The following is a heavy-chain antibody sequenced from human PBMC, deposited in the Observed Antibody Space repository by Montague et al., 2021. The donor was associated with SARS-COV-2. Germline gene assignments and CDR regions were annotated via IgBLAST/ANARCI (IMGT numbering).Heavy chain of an antibody. Sequence: SETLSLTCTVSGGSTSSYYWSWIRQPPGKGLEWIGYIYYSGSTNYNPSLKSRVTISVDTSKNQFSLKLSSVTAADTAVYYCARAYYDSSGYYGYFDYWGQGTLVTVSS. CDR2: IYYSGST. CDR3: ARAYYDSSGYYGYFDY. J-gene: IGHJ4*02. D-gene: IGHD3-22*01. V-gene: IGHV4-59*13. CDR1: GGSTSSYY.